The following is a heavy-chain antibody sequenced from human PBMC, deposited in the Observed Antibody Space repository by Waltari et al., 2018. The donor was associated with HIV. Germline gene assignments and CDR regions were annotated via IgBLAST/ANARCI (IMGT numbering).Heavy chain of an antibody. CDR2: ISADDGNR. J-gene: IGHJ4*02. Sequence: QVQLVQSGAEVKKPGASVKVSCKASGYTFTRYGISWARQAPGQGLEGVGWISADDGNRNSAQKYQGRVTMTTDTSTITAYMELRSLRSDDTAVYYCARYPEAFDWLLGPYYFDSWGQGTLVTVSS. CDR3: ARYPEAFDWLLGPYYFDS. V-gene: IGHV1-18*01. D-gene: IGHD3-9*01. CDR1: GYTFTRYG.